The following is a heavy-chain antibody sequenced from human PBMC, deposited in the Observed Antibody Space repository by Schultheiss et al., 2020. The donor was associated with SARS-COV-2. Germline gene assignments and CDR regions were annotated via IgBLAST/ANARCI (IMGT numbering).Heavy chain of an antibody. CDR3: ARDLLGGWLRALDY. J-gene: IGHJ4*02. CDR2: IWYDGSNK. V-gene: IGHV3-33*08. D-gene: IGHD6-19*01. Sequence: GESLKISCAASGFTFSDSAVHWVRQAPGKGLEWVAVIWYDGSNKYYADSVKGRFTISRDNSKNTLYLQMNSLRAEDTAVYYCARDLLGGWLRALDYWGQGTLVTVSS. CDR1: GFTFSDSA.